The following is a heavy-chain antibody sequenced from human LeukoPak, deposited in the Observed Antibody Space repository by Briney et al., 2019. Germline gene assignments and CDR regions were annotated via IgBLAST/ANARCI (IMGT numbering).Heavy chain of an antibody. D-gene: IGHD3-16*02. CDR2: INWNGGST. Sequence: GGALRLSCAASGFTFADYGMSWVRQAPGKGLEWVSGINWNGGSTGYADSVKGRFTISRDNSKNTLYLQMNSLRAEDTAVYYCARRPGVVVQDLDYWGQGTLVTVSS. CDR3: ARRPGVVVQDLDY. V-gene: IGHV3-20*04. J-gene: IGHJ4*02. CDR1: GFTFADYG.